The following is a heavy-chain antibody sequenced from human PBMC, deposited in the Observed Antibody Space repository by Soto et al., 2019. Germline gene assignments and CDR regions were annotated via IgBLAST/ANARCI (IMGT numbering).Heavy chain of an antibody. CDR2: IYYRGNT. D-gene: IGHD7-27*01. Sequence: SETLSLTCTVSCGSMSPYDWSWIRQAPGKGLEWIANIYYRGNTNYNPSLESRVTISVDTSKNQFSLKLNSMTAADTAVYYCARHSKKTGDFDYYYGMDVWGQGTTVTVSS. CDR3: ARHSKKTGDFDYYYGMDV. V-gene: IGHV4-59*08. CDR1: CGSMSPYD. J-gene: IGHJ6*01.